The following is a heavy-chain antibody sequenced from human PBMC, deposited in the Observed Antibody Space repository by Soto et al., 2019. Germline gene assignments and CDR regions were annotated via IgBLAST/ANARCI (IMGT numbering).Heavy chain of an antibody. J-gene: IGHJ5*02. Sequence: GGSLRLSCAASGFTFSSYGMHWVRQAPGKGLEWVAVISYDGSNKYYADSVKGRFTISRDNSKNTLYLQMNSLRAEDTAVYYCAKGGSSSWFLRWFDPWGQGTLVPSPQ. CDR1: GFTFSSYG. CDR3: AKGGSSSWFLRWFDP. V-gene: IGHV3-30*18. D-gene: IGHD6-13*01. CDR2: ISYDGSNK.